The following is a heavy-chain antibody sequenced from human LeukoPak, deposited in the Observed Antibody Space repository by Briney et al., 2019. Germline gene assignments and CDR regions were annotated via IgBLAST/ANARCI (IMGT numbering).Heavy chain of an antibody. CDR2: IKQDGSEK. CDR1: GFTFSSYS. Sequence: AGGSLRLSCAASGFTFSSYSMNWVRQAPGKGLEWVANIKQDGSEKYYVDSVKGRFTISRDNAKNSLYLQMNSLRAEDTAVYYCAREYCSGGSCYSGAFDIWGQGTMVTVSS. D-gene: IGHD2-15*01. J-gene: IGHJ3*02. V-gene: IGHV3-7*05. CDR3: AREYCSGGSCYSGAFDI.